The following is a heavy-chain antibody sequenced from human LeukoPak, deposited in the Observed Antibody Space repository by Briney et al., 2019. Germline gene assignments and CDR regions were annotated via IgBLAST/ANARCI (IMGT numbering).Heavy chain of an antibody. Sequence: GGSLRLSCAASGFTFSSYGMHWVRQAPGKGLEWVAVIWYGGSNKYYADSVKGRFTISRDNSKNTLYLQMNSLKTEDTAVYYCTTSPPRATVTTDWGQGTLVTVSS. V-gene: IGHV3-33*08. CDR3: TTSPPRATVTTD. CDR1: GFTFSSYG. D-gene: IGHD4-17*01. CDR2: IWYGGSNK. J-gene: IGHJ4*01.